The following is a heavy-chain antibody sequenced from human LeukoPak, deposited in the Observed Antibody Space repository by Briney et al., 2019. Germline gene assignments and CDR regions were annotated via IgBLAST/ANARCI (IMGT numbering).Heavy chain of an antibody. D-gene: IGHD2-21*02. CDR3: AKMTAMGFSDY. J-gene: IGHJ4*02. CDR1: GFTFSTYA. CDR2: ISGSRGST. Sequence: GGSLRLSCAASGFTFSTYAMSWVRQAPGKGLERVSAISGSRGSTYYADSVKGRFTISRDNSKNTLYLQMNSLRAEDTAVYYCAKMTAMGFSDYWGQGTLVTVSS. V-gene: IGHV3-23*01.